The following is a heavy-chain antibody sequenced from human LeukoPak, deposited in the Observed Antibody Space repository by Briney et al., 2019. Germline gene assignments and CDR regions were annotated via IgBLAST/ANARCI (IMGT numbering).Heavy chain of an antibody. V-gene: IGHV2-5*02. Sequence: SGPTLVNPTETLTLTCTFPGFSLSTSGVGVGWIRQPPVKALECLALIYWDNDKRYNPSLKNRLTITKDTSKNQVVLTMTNMDPVDTATYYCAHRLPFSENWNTGWFDPWGQGTLVTVSS. D-gene: IGHD1/OR15-1a*01. J-gene: IGHJ5*02. CDR3: AHRLPFSENWNTGWFDP. CDR2: IYWDNDK. CDR1: GFSLSTSGVG.